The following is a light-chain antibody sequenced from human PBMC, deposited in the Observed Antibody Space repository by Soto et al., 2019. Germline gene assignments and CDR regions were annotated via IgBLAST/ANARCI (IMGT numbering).Light chain of an antibody. Sequence: EMGLTQSPGTLSLSPGERATLSCTASQSVSSNKIAWYQQKPGQAPRLLIFGASSRATGIPDRFSGSGSGTDFTLTISRLEPEDLAVYYCQQYDSAPRTFGQGTKVEIK. J-gene: IGKJ1*01. CDR2: GAS. CDR3: QQYDSAPRT. CDR1: QSVSSNK. V-gene: IGKV3-20*01.